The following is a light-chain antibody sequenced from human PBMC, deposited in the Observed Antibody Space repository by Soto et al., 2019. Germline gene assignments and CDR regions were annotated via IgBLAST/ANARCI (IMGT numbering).Light chain of an antibody. CDR1: QSVSSCY. Sequence: EIVLTQSPGTLSLSPGERATLSCRASQSVSSCYLAWYQQKPGQAPRLLIYGASSRATGIPDRFSGSGSGADFTLTISRLEPEDFAVYYCQQYGNSPPATFGQGTKVDIK. CDR3: QQYGNSPPAT. J-gene: IGKJ1*01. CDR2: GAS. V-gene: IGKV3-20*01.